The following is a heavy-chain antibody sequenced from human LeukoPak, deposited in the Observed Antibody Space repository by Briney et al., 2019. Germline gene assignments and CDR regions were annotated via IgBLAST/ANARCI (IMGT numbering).Heavy chain of an antibody. Sequence: ASVKVSCKASGYTFTTYSAHWVRQGPGQGLEWMGIINPNSGSTRYAQKFQGRVIMTRDTSASTLYMELSSLRSEDTAVYYCMREPDLLRYLFDYWGQGTLVTVS. CDR3: MREPDLLRYLFDY. J-gene: IGHJ4*02. D-gene: IGHD3-9*01. CDR2: INPNSGST. V-gene: IGHV1-46*01. CDR1: GYTFTTYS.